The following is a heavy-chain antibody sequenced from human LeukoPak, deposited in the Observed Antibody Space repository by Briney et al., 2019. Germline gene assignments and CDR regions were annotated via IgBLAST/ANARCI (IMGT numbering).Heavy chain of an antibody. D-gene: IGHD3-10*01. CDR2: INHSGST. V-gene: IGHV4-34*01. Sequence: GSLRLSCAASGFTFSSYEMNWVRQPPGKGLEWIGEINHSGSTNYNPSLKSRVTISVDTSKNQFSLKLSSVTAADTAVYYCARRGYYYGSNYFDYWGQGTLVTVSS. CDR3: ARRGYYYGSNYFDY. J-gene: IGHJ4*02. CDR1: GFTFSSYE.